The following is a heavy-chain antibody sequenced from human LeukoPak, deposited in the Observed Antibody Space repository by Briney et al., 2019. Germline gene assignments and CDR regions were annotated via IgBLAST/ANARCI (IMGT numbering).Heavy chain of an antibody. J-gene: IGHJ4*02. CDR1: GFTFSSYA. Sequence: GGSLRLSYAASGFTFSSYAMSWVRQAPGKGVEWVSAISGSGGSTYYADSVKGRFTISRDNSKNTLYLQMNSLRAEDTAVYYCARTSSWYPFDYWGQGTLVTVSS. D-gene: IGHD6-13*01. V-gene: IGHV3-23*01. CDR3: ARTSSWYPFDY. CDR2: ISGSGGST.